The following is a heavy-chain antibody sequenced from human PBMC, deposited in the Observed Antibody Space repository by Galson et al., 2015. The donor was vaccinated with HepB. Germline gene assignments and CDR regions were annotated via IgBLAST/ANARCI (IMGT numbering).Heavy chain of an antibody. CDR1: GFTFSNAW. V-gene: IGHV3-48*01. CDR3: ARGGHCSSTSCYTRYYYYYMDV. D-gene: IGHD2-2*02. Sequence: SLRLSCAASGFTFSNAWMNWVRQAPGKGLEWVSYISSSSSTIYYADSVKGRYTISRDKAKNSLYLQMNSLRAGDTAVYYCARGGHCSSTSCYTRYYYYYMDVWGKGTTVTVSS. CDR2: ISSSSSTI. J-gene: IGHJ6*03.